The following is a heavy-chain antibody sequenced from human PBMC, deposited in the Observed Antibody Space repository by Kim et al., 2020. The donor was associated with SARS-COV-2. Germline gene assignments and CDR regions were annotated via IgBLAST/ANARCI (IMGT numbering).Heavy chain of an antibody. CDR1: GYTFTSYA. V-gene: IGHV1-3*01. CDR3: AKNCGGDCFQA. J-gene: IGHJ5*02. D-gene: IGHD2-21*02. CDR2: INVGNGNT. Sequence: ASVKVSCKASGYTFTSYAMHWVRQAPGQRLEWMGWINVGNGNTKYSQKFQGRVTITRDTSASTAYMELSSLRSEDTAVYYCAKNCGGDCFQAWGQGTLVTVSS.